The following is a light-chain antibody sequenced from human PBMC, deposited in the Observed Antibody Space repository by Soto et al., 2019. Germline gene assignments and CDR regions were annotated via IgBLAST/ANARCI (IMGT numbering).Light chain of an antibody. CDR3: EAWDDSLNGPV. V-gene: IGLV1-44*01. Sequence: QSVLAQPRSASGTPGQKITISCSGSTSDIGSNTVNWYQQVPGTAPKLLIYANNQRPSGVPDRFSGSKSGTSASLAISGLQSEDEADYYCEAWDDSLNGPVFGGGTKVTVL. CDR2: ANN. J-gene: IGLJ3*02. CDR1: TSDIGSNT.